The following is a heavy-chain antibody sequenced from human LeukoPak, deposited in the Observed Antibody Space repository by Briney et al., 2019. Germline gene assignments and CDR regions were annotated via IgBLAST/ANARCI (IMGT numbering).Heavy chain of an antibody. V-gene: IGHV3-53*01. CDR2: IYSGGST. Sequence: GGSLRLSCAASGLIVSSNYMNWVRQAPGKGLEWVSIIYSGGSTHYADSVKGRFTVSRDNSKNTLYLQMNSLRVEDTAVYYCARVPPWYCSGGSCYPSWFDPWGQGTLVTVSS. D-gene: IGHD2-15*01. CDR3: ARVPPWYCSGGSCYPSWFDP. J-gene: IGHJ5*02. CDR1: GLIVSSNY.